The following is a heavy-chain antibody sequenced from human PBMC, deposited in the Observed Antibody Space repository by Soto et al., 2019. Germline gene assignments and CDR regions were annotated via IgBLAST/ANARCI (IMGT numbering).Heavy chain of an antibody. CDR1: GFTFSSYW. J-gene: IGHJ4*02. V-gene: IGHV3-74*01. Sequence: AGGSLRPSCAASGFTFSSYWMHWVRQAPGKGLVWVSRINSDGRSTNYADSVKGRFTISRDNDKDTLYLQMNSLRGDDTAVYYCARGASGNYYQDSWSQGTLVTVSS. CDR3: ARGASGNYYQDS. D-gene: IGHD3-10*01. CDR2: INSDGRST.